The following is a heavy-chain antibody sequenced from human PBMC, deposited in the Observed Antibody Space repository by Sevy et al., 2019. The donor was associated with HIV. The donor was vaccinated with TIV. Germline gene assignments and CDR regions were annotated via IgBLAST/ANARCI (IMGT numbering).Heavy chain of an antibody. Sequence: GGCLRLSCVASEFIFSSHAVSWVRQAPGKGLEWVSAISGDGENTHYADSVRGRFTISRDNFKNILYLQMNSLRAEDTALYYCARDGRGISAFDIWGPGTMVTVSS. CDR3: ARDGRGISAFDI. D-gene: IGHD3-3*02. CDR1: EFIFSSHA. CDR2: ISGDGENT. V-gene: IGHV3-23*01. J-gene: IGHJ3*02.